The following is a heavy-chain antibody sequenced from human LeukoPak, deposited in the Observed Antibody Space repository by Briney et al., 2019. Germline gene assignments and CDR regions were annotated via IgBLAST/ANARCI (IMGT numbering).Heavy chain of an antibody. J-gene: IGHJ6*02. CDR1: GFTFSSYA. V-gene: IGHV3-30*04. Sequence: AGGSLRLSCAASGFTFSSYALHWVRQAPGKGLDWVAVISSDGSDKHNADSVKGRFTISRDNSKGTLYLQMNSLRAEDTAVYYCARGYCSGGDCYYYYYYGMDVWGQGTTVTVSS. D-gene: IGHD2-15*01. CDR3: ARGYCSGGDCYYYYYYGMDV. CDR2: ISSDGSDK.